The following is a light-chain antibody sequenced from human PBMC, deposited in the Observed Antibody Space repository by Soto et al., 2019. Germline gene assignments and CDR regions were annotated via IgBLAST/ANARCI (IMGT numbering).Light chain of an antibody. Sequence: QSVLTQPASMSGSPGQSITISCTGTSSYVGGYNYVSWYRQHPGKAPKLMIYDVNNRPSGVSNRFSGSKSGNTASLTISGLQAEDEADYYCSSHSSSSTLVVFGGGTKLTVL. CDR2: DVN. CDR1: SSYVGGYNY. CDR3: SSHSSSSTLVV. V-gene: IGLV2-14*03. J-gene: IGLJ2*01.